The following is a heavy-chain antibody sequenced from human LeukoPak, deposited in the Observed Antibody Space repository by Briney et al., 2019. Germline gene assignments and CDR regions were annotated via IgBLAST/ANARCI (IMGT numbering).Heavy chain of an antibody. Sequence: SETLSLTCTVSGGSISSYYWSWIRQPAGKGREWIGRISTSGNTNYNPSLKSRVTMSVDTSKNQFSLKLNSVTAADTAVYYCAREAAVAGRYFDYWGQGTLVTVSS. V-gene: IGHV4-4*07. CDR3: AREAAVAGRYFDY. CDR2: ISTSGNT. CDR1: GGSISSYY. D-gene: IGHD6-19*01. J-gene: IGHJ4*02.